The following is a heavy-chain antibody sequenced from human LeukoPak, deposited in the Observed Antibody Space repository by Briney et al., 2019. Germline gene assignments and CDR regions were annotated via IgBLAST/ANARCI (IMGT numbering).Heavy chain of an antibody. Sequence: GGSLRLSCAASGFTFSGYGMHWVRQAPGKGLEWVAGISYDGSNKYCADSVKGRFTISRDNSKNTLSLQMNSLRAEDTAVFYCAKDHCNGGSCYRYFDYWGQGTLVTVSS. D-gene: IGHD2-15*01. V-gene: IGHV3-30*18. CDR3: AKDHCNGGSCYRYFDY. CDR1: GFTFSGYG. CDR2: ISYDGSNK. J-gene: IGHJ4*02.